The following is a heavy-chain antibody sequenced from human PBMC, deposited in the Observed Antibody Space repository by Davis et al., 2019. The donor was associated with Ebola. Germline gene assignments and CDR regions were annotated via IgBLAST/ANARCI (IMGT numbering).Heavy chain of an antibody. CDR1: GYTFTSYG. J-gene: IGHJ4*02. V-gene: IGHV1-2*06. CDR3: ARAEFP. D-gene: IGHD3-10*01. CDR2: INPNSGGT. Sequence: ASVKVSCKASGYTFTSYGISWVRQAPGQGPEWMGRINPNSGGTNYAQKFQGRVTMTRDTSISTAYMQLNRLRSDDTAVYYCARAEFPWGQGTLVTVSS.